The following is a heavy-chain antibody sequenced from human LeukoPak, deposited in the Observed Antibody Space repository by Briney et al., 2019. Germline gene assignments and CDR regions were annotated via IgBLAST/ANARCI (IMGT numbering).Heavy chain of an antibody. D-gene: IGHD2-15*01. J-gene: IGHJ5*02. CDR3: AKDGSGGGWKWFDP. CDR2: IWYDGSNK. CDR1: GFTFSSYG. Sequence: PGGSLRLSCAASGFTFSSYGFHWVRQVPGKGLGWVAVIWYDGSNKYYADSVKGRFTISRDSSKNTLYLQMNSLRAEDTAVYYCAKDGSGGGWKWFDPWGQGTLVTVSS. V-gene: IGHV3-33*06.